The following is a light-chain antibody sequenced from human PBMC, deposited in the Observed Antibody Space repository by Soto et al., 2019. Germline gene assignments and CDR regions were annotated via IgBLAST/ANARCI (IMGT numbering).Light chain of an antibody. CDR3: QQYYSTPHT. CDR2: WAS. V-gene: IGKV4-1*01. J-gene: IGKJ2*01. CDR1: QSVLYSSNNKNY. Sequence: DIVMTQSPDSLAVSLGERATINCKSSQSVLYSSNNKNYLAWYQQKPGQPPKLLIYWASTRESGVTDRFSGSGSGTDFTLPISSLQAEDVAVYYCQQYYSTPHTFGQGTKLEIK.